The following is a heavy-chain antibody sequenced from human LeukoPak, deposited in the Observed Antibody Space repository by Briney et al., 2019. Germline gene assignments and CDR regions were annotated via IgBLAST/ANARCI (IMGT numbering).Heavy chain of an antibody. CDR3: AKNGVVVAAFYFDY. J-gene: IGHJ4*02. D-gene: IGHD2-15*01. Sequence: PGGSLTLSCAASGFIFSSYGMHWVRQAPGKGLEWVAFIRYDGSNKYYADSVKGRFTISRDNSKNTLYLQMNSLRGEDTAVYYCAKNGVVVAAFYFDYWGQGTLVTVSS. CDR2: IRYDGSNK. V-gene: IGHV3-30*02. CDR1: GFIFSSYG.